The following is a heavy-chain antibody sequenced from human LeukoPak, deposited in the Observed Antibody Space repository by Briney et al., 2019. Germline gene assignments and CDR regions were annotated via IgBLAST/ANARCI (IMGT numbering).Heavy chain of an antibody. Sequence: TSETLSLTCTVSGGSISSSSYYWGWIRQPPGKGLEWIGSIYYSGSTYYNPSLKSRVTISVDTSKNQFSLKLSSVTAAGTAVYYCARERDLGGPGDYWGQGTLVTVSS. D-gene: IGHD1-26*01. V-gene: IGHV4-39*07. CDR2: IYYSGST. CDR3: ARERDLGGPGDY. CDR1: GGSISSSSYY. J-gene: IGHJ4*02.